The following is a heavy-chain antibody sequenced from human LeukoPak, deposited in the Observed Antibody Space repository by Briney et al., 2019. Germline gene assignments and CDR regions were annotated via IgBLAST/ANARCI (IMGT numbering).Heavy chain of an antibody. CDR2: IIPIFGTA. Sequence: ASVKVSCKAPGGTFSSYAISWVRQAPGQGLEWMGGIIPIFGTANYAQKFQGRVTITADESTSTAYMELSSLRSEDTAVYYCASVSLTKYYFDYWGQGTLVTVSS. CDR3: ASVSLTKYYFDY. D-gene: IGHD1-14*01. V-gene: IGHV1-69*13. CDR1: GGTFSSYA. J-gene: IGHJ4*02.